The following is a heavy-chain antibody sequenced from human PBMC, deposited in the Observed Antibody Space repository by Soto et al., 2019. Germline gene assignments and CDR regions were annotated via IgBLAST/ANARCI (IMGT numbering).Heavy chain of an antibody. J-gene: IGHJ5*02. D-gene: IGHD3-22*01. Sequence: SETLSLTCAVSGGSVSSFNWWSWVRQPPGKGLEWIGEIHHSGSTFYNPALKSRVTFSVDTSKNHFSLKLSSVTAADTAVYYCARHKTTMLTVVSAFDPWGQGTRVTVSS. CDR3: ARHKTTMLTVVSAFDP. V-gene: IGHV4-4*02. CDR1: GGSVSSFNW. CDR2: IHHSGST.